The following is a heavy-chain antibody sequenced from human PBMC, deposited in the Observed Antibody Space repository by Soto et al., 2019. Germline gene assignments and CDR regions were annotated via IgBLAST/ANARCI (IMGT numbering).Heavy chain of an antibody. CDR1: GFTFTSSA. J-gene: IGHJ3*02. CDR3: AADVQLWANAFEI. D-gene: IGHD5-18*01. CDR2: IVVGSSNT. Sequence: VASVKVSCKAPGFTFTSSAVQWVRQARGQRLEWIGWIVVGSSNTNYAQKFQERVTITRDMSTSTAYMELSSLRSEDTAVYYCAADVQLWANAFEIWGQGTMVTVSS. V-gene: IGHV1-58*01.